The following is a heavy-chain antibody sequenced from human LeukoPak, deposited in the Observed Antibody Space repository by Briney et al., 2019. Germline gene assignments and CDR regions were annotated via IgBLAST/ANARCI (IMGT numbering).Heavy chain of an antibody. CDR3: VSFYEAY. CDR2: INSDGSWT. V-gene: IGHV3-74*01. D-gene: IGHD2/OR15-2a*01. CDR1: GNYG. J-gene: IGHJ4*02. Sequence: PGGSLRLSRAASGNYGMHWVRQAPGKGLVWVSHINSDGSWTSYADSVKGRFTISKDNAKNTVYLQMNNLRAEDTAVYYCVSFYEAYWGRGTLVTVSS.